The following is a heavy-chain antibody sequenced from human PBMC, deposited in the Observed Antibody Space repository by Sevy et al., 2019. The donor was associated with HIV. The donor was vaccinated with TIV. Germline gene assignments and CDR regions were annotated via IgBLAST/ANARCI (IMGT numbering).Heavy chain of an antibody. CDR3: AKVWLQWPSDY. V-gene: IGHV3-23*01. CDR2: IYTSGGT. J-gene: IGHJ4*02. CDR1: GFTFSNFV. D-gene: IGHD6-19*01. Sequence: GGSLRLSCAASGFTFSNFVMTWVRQAPGKGLEWVSTIYTSGGTFYADSVKGRFTISRDNPKNTLYLQMNSLRAEDTAVYYCAKVWLQWPSDYWGQGTLVTVSS.